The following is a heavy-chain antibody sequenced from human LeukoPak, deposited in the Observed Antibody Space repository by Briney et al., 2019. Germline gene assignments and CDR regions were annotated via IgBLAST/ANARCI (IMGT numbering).Heavy chain of an antibody. CDR1: GFTFTSYA. J-gene: IGHJ4*02. D-gene: IGHD1-26*01. Sequence: GGSLRLSCSASGFTFTSYAMHWVRQAPGKGLEYVSAISTNGGSTYYADSVKGRFTISRDNSKNTLYLQMTGLRAEDTAVYYCARERGRGRDSPWFDYWGQGTLVTVSS. V-gene: IGHV3-64D*06. CDR3: ARERGRGRDSPWFDY. CDR2: ISTNGGST.